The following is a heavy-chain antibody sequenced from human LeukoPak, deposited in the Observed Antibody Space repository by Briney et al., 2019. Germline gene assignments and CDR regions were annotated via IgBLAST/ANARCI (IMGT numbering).Heavy chain of an antibody. J-gene: IGHJ4*02. CDR3: AKDINYDSSGRLGD. CDR2: ISWNSGSI. D-gene: IGHD3-22*01. Sequence: PGGSLRLSCAASGFTFSDYYMSWIRQAPGKGLEWVSGISWNSGSIGYADSVKGRFTISRDNAKNSLYLQMNSLRAEDMALYYCAKDINYDSSGRLGDWGQGTLVTVSS. CDR1: GFTFSDYY. V-gene: IGHV3-9*03.